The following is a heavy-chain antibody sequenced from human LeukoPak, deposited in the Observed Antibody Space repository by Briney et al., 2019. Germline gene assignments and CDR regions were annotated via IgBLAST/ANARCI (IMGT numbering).Heavy chain of an antibody. CDR1: GFTFSSYW. Sequence: PGGSLRLSCAASGFTFSSYWMSWVRQAPGKGLEWVANIKQDGSEKYYVDSVKGRFTIPRDNAKNSLYLQMNSLRAEDTAVYYCARGLGDGYNPFDYWGQGTLVTVSS. J-gene: IGHJ4*02. CDR3: ARGLGDGYNPFDY. CDR2: IKQDGSEK. D-gene: IGHD5-24*01. V-gene: IGHV3-7*01.